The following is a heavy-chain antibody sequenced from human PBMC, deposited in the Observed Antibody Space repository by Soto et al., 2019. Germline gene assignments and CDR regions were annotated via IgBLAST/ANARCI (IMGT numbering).Heavy chain of an antibody. J-gene: IGHJ5*02. D-gene: IGHD6-13*01. Sequence: QVQLQESGPGLVKPSETLSLTCTVSGGSISSYYWSWLRQPPGKGLEWIAYIYYSGSTTYNPSLKSRVTISVDTSKNQFSLRLSSVTSADTAVYYCARGGYMKVDWFDPWGQGTLVTVSS. CDR3: ARGGYMKVDWFDP. CDR2: IYYSGST. CDR1: GGSISSYY. V-gene: IGHV4-59*01.